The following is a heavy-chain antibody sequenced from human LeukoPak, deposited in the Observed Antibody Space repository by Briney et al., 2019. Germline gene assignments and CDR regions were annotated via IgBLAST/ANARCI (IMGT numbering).Heavy chain of an antibody. V-gene: IGHV3-30*03. CDR1: GFSFSSQG. Sequence: GKSLRLSCAASGFSFSSQGMHWVRQAPGEGLKWVAVVSIDGVYKYYADSVKGRFIISRDNSKNTLYLQMNSLRRDDTAVYCRLGTTRGEYFQHWGQGTLVTVSS. CDR2: VSIDGVYK. CDR3: LGTTRGEYFQH. D-gene: IGHD1-26*01. J-gene: IGHJ1*01.